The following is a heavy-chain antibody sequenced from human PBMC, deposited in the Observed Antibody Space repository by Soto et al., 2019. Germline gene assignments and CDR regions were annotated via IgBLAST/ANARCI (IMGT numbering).Heavy chain of an antibody. CDR2: ISPYTGNT. D-gene: IGHD2-2*03. J-gene: IGHJ4*02. CDR1: GYTFTSYG. CDR3: ARENSPLDIVLEPPAPSAY. V-gene: IGHV1-18*01. Sequence: QVQLVQSGAEVKKPGASVKVSCKASGYTFTSYGISWVRQAPGQGLEWMGWISPYTGNTNYAQKLQGRVTMTTDTSTSTAYMELRSLRSDDAAVYYCARENSPLDIVLEPPAPSAYWGQGTLVTVSS.